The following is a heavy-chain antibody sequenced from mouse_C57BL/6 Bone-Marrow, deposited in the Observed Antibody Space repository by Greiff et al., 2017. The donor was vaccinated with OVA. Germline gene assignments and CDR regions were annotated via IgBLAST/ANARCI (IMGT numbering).Heavy chain of an antibody. CDR1: GYTFTSYG. V-gene: IGHV1-81*01. J-gene: IGHJ2*01. CDR3: ARRDPRLRLREDY. CDR2: IYPRSGNT. Sequence: QVHVKQSGAELARPGASVKLSCKASGYTFTSYGISWVKQRTGQGLEWIGEIYPRSGNTYYNEKFKGKATLTADKSSSTAYMELRSLTSEDSAVYFCARRDPRLRLREDYWGQGTTLTVSS. D-gene: IGHD3-2*02.